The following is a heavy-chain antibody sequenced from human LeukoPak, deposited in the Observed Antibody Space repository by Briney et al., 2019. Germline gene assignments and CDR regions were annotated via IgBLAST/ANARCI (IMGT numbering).Heavy chain of an antibody. CDR3: ARDKMVRPLDY. V-gene: IGHV1-3*01. Sequence: GASVKVSCKASGYTFTSYAMHWVRQAPGQRLEWMGWINAGNGNTKYPQKFQGRVTITRDTSASTAYMELSSLRSEDTAVYYCARDKMVRPLDYWGQGTLVTVSS. CDR2: INAGNGNT. D-gene: IGHD3-10*01. CDR1: GYTFTSYA. J-gene: IGHJ4*02.